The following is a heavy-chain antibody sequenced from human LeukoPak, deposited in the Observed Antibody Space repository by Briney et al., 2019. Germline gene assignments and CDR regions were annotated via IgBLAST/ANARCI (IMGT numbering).Heavy chain of an antibody. Sequence: GGSLRPSCAASGFIFSSDAMSWARHVPGDGREWDSAMSGMGGSTYYADSVKGRFTTTRDKSKNTLYLQMNSLRAEDTAVYYCANDRVYCSSTSCTTAFDYWGQGTLVTVSS. D-gene: IGHD2-2*01. J-gene: IGHJ4*02. CDR1: GFIFSSDA. CDR3: ANDRVYCSSTSCTTAFDY. V-gene: IGHV3-23*01. CDR2: MSGMGGST.